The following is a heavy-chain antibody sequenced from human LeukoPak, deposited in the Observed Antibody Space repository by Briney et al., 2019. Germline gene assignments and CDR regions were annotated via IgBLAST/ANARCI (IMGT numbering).Heavy chain of an antibody. CDR1: GGSISSYY. Sequence: SETLSLTCTVSGGSISSYYWSWIRQPPGKGLERIGYIYYSGSTNYNPSLKSRVTISVDTSKNQFSLRLSSVTAADTAVYYCARDRYYYDTSGPPLDIWGQGTMVTVSS. D-gene: IGHD3-22*01. J-gene: IGHJ3*02. V-gene: IGHV4-59*12. CDR3: ARDRYYYDTSGPPLDI. CDR2: IYYSGST.